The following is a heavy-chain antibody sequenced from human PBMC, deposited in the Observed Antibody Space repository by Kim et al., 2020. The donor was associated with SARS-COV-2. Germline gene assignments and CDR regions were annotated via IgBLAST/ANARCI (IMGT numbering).Heavy chain of an antibody. Sequence: SETLSLTCAVYGGSFSGYYWSWIRQPPGKGLEWIGEINHSGSTNYNPSLKSRVTISVDTSKNQFSLKLSSVTAADTAVYYCARGYSSGWYERNYYYGMDVWGQGTTVTVSS. D-gene: IGHD6-19*01. J-gene: IGHJ6*02. CDR3: ARGYSSGWYERNYYYGMDV. CDR1: GGSFSGYY. V-gene: IGHV4-34*01. CDR2: INHSGST.